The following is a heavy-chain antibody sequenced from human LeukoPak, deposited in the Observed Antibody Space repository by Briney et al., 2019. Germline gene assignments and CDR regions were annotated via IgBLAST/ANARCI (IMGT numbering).Heavy chain of an antibody. J-gene: IGHJ6*03. D-gene: IGHD4-23*01. Sequence: ASVKVSCKASGYTSTSYGITWVRQAPGQGLEWMGWISAYNGNTNYAQKLQGRVTMTTDTSMSITYMELRSLRSDDTAVYYCARERADGGNSDYYYYYYMDVWGKGTTVTVSS. CDR2: ISAYNGNT. CDR1: GYTSTSYG. V-gene: IGHV1-18*01. CDR3: ARERADGGNSDYYYYYYMDV.